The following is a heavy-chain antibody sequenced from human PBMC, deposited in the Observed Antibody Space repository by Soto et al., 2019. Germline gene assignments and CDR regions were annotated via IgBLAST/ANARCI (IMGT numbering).Heavy chain of an antibody. D-gene: IGHD3-16*01. CDR2: VSATAGTT. CDR1: GFTFSNYA. V-gene: IGHV3-23*01. CDR3: AKDRLAGGFDY. J-gene: IGHJ4*02. Sequence: GGSLRLSCAASGFTFSNYAMSWVRQAPGKGLEWVSLVSATAGTTYYTDSVKGRITISRDNSRNTVYLQMNSLRADDTSVYYCAKDRLAGGFDYWGEGTLVTVSS.